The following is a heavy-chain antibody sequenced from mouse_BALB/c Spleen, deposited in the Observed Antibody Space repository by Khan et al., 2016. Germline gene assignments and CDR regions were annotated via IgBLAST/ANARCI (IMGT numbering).Heavy chain of an antibody. Sequence: VQLKESGAELVKPGASVKLSCTASGFNIKDTYMHWVKQRPEQGLEWIGRIDPANGNTKYDPKFQGKATITADTSSNTAYLQLSSLTSEDTAVYYCARRAIYYDYDGGAWFAYWGQGTLVTVSA. J-gene: IGHJ3*01. D-gene: IGHD2-4*01. CDR1: GFNIKDTY. V-gene: IGHV14-3*02. CDR2: IDPANGNT. CDR3: ARRAIYYDYDGGAWFAY.